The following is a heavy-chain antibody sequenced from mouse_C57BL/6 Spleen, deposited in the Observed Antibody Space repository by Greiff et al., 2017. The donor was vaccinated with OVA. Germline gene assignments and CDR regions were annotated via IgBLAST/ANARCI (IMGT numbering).Heavy chain of an antibody. CDR1: GYTFTSYW. Sequence: QVQLQQPGAELVKPGASVKLSCKASGYTFTSYWMHWVKQRPGQGLEWIGMIHPNSGSTNYNEKFKSKATLTVDKSSSTAYMQLSSLTSEDSAVYYCARSYGSSHFDYWGQGTTLTVSS. J-gene: IGHJ2*01. D-gene: IGHD1-1*01. V-gene: IGHV1-64*01. CDR2: IHPNSGST. CDR3: ARSYGSSHFDY.